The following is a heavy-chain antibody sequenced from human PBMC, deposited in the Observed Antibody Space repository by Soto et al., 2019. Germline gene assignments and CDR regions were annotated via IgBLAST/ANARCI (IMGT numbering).Heavy chain of an antibody. V-gene: IGHV3-64*01. CDR3: AKDADPSGSYYFDY. J-gene: IGHJ4*02. Sequence: PGGSLRLSCAASGFTFSTYPMHWVRQGPGTGLEYVAGISDNGGSTHYANSVKGRFTISRDNSKNTLYLQMNSLRAEDTAVYYCAKDADPSGSYYFDYWGQGTLVTAPQ. CDR2: ISDNGGST. D-gene: IGHD1-26*01. CDR1: GFTFSTYP.